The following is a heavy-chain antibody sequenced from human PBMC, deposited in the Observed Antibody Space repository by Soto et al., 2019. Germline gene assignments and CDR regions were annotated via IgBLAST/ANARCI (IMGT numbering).Heavy chain of an antibody. V-gene: IGHV4-39*07. CDR2: FYNNENP. CDR3: ARSKSNFDWLPEGFDP. Sequence: PGKGLEWIGTFYNNENPNYNPSLKSRVTISVDTSKNQFSLKLSSVTAADTAVYYCARSKSNFDWLPEGFDPWGQGTLVTVSS. D-gene: IGHD3-9*01. J-gene: IGHJ5*02.